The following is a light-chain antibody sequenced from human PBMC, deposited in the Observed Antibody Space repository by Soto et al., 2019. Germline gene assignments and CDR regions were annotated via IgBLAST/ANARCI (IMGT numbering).Light chain of an antibody. V-gene: IGKV1-33*01. CDR2: AAS. CDR1: QGISNY. CDR3: QQYDGPPIT. J-gene: IGKJ4*01. Sequence: DIQMTQSPSSLSASVGDRVIITCQASQGISNYLNWYQQKPGKAPKLLISAASNLETGVPSRFSGGGSATHFTFIISSLQPEDIATYYCQQYDGPPITFGGGTKVGI.